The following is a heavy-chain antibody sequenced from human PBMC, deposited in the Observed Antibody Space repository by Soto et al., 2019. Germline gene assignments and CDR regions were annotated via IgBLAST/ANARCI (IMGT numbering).Heavy chain of an antibody. V-gene: IGHV4-59*08. CDR3: ARLMDTAMPNGIGAFDI. CDR1: GGSISSYY. Sequence: PSETLSLTCTVSGGSISSYYWSWIRQPPGKGLEWIGYIYYSGSTNYNPSLKSRVTISVDTSKNQFSLKLSSVTAADTAVYYCARLMDTAMPNGIGAFDIWGQGTMVTVS. J-gene: IGHJ3*02. CDR2: IYYSGST. D-gene: IGHD5-18*01.